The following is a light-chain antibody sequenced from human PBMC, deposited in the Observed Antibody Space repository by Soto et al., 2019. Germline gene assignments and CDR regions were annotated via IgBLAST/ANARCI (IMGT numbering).Light chain of an antibody. CDR1: QNINNF. CDR2: ATS. CDR3: QQCATSPRT. V-gene: IGKV1-39*01. J-gene: IGKJ1*01. Sequence: DIQMTQSPSSLSASVGDRVIITCRASQNINNFLNWYQQKPGKAPNLLIYATSSLQSGVPSRFSGSGSGTDFTLTISSLQPEDFAVYYCQQCATSPRTFGPGTKVEVK.